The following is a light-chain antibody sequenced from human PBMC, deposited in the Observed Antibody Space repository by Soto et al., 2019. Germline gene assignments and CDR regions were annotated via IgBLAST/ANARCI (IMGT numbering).Light chain of an antibody. CDR2: RDT. V-gene: IGLV3-9*01. Sequence: SYELTQPLSVSVALGQTATITCGGNNIGSKTVHWYQQKPGQAPVLVIYRDTNRPSGIPERFSGSNSGNTATLTISRAQAGDEADYYCQVWDSSTAIFGGGTKLTVL. CDR3: QVWDSSTAI. CDR1: NIGSKT. J-gene: IGLJ2*01.